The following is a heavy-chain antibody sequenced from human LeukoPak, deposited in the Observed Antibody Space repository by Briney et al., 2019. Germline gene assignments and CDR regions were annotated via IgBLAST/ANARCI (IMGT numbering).Heavy chain of an antibody. CDR3: ARGLTAGYYHVPRIAAFDI. J-gene: IGHJ3*02. CDR2: ISHSGST. CDR1: GGSISSYY. Sequence: PSETLSLTCTVSGGSISSYYWSWIRQPPGKGLEWSGDISHSGSTNYNPSLKSRVTISVDTSKNQFSLKLSSVTAADTAVYYCARGLTAGYYHVPRIAAFDIWGQGTMVTVSS. V-gene: IGHV4-59*12. D-gene: IGHD3-9*01.